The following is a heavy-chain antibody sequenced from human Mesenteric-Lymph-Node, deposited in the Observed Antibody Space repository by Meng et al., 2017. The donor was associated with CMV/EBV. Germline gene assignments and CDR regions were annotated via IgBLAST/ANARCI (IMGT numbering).Heavy chain of an antibody. D-gene: IGHD6-13*01. CDR1: GFAFSDYW. CDR2: IHSGGST. V-gene: IGHV3-53*01. Sequence: GGSLRLSCAASGFAFSDYWMNWVRQAPGKGLEWVSVIHSGGSTYYADSVKGRFTISRDNSKNTLYLQMNSLRAEDTAVYYCARGLVAAGSYYFDYWGQGTLVTVSS. CDR3: ARGLVAAGSYYFDY. J-gene: IGHJ4*02.